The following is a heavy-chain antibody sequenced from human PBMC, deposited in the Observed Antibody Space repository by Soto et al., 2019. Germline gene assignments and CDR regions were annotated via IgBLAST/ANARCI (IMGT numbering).Heavy chain of an antibody. Sequence: EVQLLESGGGLVQPGGSLRLSCAASGFTFSSYAMSWVRQAPGKGLEWVSAISGSGGSTYYADSVKGRFTISRDNSKNTLYLQMNSLRAEDTAVYYCARGGYCSGGSCWASDYWGQGILVTVSS. CDR3: ARGGYCSGGSCWASDY. V-gene: IGHV3-23*01. J-gene: IGHJ4*02. CDR2: ISGSGGST. CDR1: GFTFSSYA. D-gene: IGHD2-15*01.